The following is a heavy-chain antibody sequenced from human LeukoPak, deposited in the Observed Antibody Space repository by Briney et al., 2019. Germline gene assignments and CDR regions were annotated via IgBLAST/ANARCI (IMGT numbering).Heavy chain of an antibody. Sequence: GGSLRLSCAASGFTFSDYYMSWIRQAPGKGLEWVSYISSSGSAIYYADSVKGRFTISRDNAKNSLGLQMNSLRVDDTAVYYCVRDRGYSTFDYWGQGTLVIVSS. CDR2: ISSSGSAI. CDR3: VRDRGYSTFDY. D-gene: IGHD4-23*01. J-gene: IGHJ4*02. CDR1: GFTFSDYY. V-gene: IGHV3-11*04.